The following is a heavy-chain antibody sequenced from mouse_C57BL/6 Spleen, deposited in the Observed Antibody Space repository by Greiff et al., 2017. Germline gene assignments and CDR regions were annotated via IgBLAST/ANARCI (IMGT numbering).Heavy chain of an antibody. J-gene: IGHJ2*01. CDR2: ISDGGSYT. Sequence: EVQLQESGGGLVKPGGSLKLSCAASGFTFSSYAMSWVRQTPEKRLEWVATISDGGSYTYYPDNVKGRFTISRDNAKNNLYLQMSHLKSEDTAMYYCARGGNCDYWGQGTTLTVSS. CDR1: GFTFSSYA. V-gene: IGHV5-4*01. D-gene: IGHD2-1*01. CDR3: ARGGNCDY.